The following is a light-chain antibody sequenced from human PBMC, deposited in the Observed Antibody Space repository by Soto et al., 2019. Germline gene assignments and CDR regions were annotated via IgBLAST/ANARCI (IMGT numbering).Light chain of an antibody. Sequence: QSVLTQPPSASGTPGQTGTISCSGSSSNIGSNLVNWYQLLPGTTPRLLIYNNNQRPSAVPDRFSGSKSGTSASLALSGLQSEDEGDDFCALWDDSLNGLRVFGGGTKLTVL. CDR2: NNN. V-gene: IGLV1-44*01. J-gene: IGLJ3*02. CDR1: SSNIGSNL. CDR3: ALWDDSLNGLRV.